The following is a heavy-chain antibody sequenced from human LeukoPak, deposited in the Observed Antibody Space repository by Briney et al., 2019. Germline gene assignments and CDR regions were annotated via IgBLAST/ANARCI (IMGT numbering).Heavy chain of an antibody. Sequence: PGGSLRLSCAASGFTFSSYAMSWVRQAPGKGLEWVSAISGSGGSTYYADSVKGRFTISRDNSKNTLYLQMNSLRAEDTAVYYCAKGGFRYCSGGSCFRNYYYYYYYMDVWGKGTTVTVSS. D-gene: IGHD2-15*01. CDR1: GFTFSSYA. CDR3: AKGGFRYCSGGSCFRNYYYYYYYMDV. V-gene: IGHV3-23*01. J-gene: IGHJ6*03. CDR2: ISGSGGST.